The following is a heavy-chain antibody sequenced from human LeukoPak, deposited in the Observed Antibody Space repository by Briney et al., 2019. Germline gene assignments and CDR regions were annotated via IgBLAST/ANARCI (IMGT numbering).Heavy chain of an antibody. CDR3: ARVRTKTIFGASDAFDL. D-gene: IGHD3-3*01. V-gene: IGHV1-2*02. CDR2: INPNTGGT. CDR1: GYSFTGYY. Sequence: ASVKVSCKASGYSFTGYYIHWVRQAPGQGLAWMGWINPNTGGTNFAPKFQSRLTLTSDTPMRTAYMELSSLKSDDTAVYYCARVRTKTIFGASDAFDLWGQGTPVTVSS. J-gene: IGHJ3*01.